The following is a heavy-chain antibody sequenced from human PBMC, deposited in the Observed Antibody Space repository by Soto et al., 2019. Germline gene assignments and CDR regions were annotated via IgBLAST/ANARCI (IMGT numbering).Heavy chain of an antibody. CDR3: ARETYGDYVGYFDP. CDR2: ISAYNGNT. CDR1: GYTFTSYG. D-gene: IGHD4-17*01. V-gene: IGHV1-18*01. Sequence: ASVKVSCKASGYTFTSYGISWVRQAPGQGLEWMGWISAYNGNTNYAQKLQGRVTMTTDTSTSTAYMELRSLRSDDTAVYYCARETYGDYVGYFDPWGQGIQVTVSS. J-gene: IGHJ5*02.